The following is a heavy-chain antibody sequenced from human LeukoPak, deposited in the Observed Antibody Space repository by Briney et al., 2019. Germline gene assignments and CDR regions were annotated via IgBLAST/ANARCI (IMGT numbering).Heavy chain of an antibody. V-gene: IGHV4-30-4*01. CDR1: GGSIRSGDYY. J-gene: IGHJ6*02. CDR2: IYYSGST. CDR3: ARGDPSYYDFWSGYYTDRWDYYGMDV. Sequence: SLSLTCTVSGGSIRSGDYYWSWLRQPPGKGLEWIGYIYYSGSTYYNPSLKSRVTISVDTSKNQFSLKLSSVTAADTAVYYCARGDPSYYDFWSGYYTDRWDYYGMDVWGQGTTVTVSS. D-gene: IGHD3-3*01.